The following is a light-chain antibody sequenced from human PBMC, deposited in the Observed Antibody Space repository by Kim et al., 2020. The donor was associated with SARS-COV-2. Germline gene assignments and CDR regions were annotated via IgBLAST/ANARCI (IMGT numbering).Light chain of an antibody. CDR1: QGINSY. J-gene: IGKJ2*01. Sequence: NPAPTSLSASVGDRVTITCRASQGINSYFAWYQQKPGTAPKLLIYATSTLQSGVPSRFSGSGSGTDFTLTISSLQPEDFATYYCLQLNSYPYTFGQGTKLEI. CDR3: LQLNSYPYT. CDR2: ATS. V-gene: IGKV1-9*01.